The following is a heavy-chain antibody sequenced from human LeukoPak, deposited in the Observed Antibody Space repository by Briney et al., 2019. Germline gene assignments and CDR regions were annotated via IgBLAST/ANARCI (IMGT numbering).Heavy chain of an antibody. CDR3: ARGGDGPREDAFDI. V-gene: IGHV1-8*01. D-gene: IGHD5-24*01. J-gene: IGHJ3*02. CDR2: MNPNSGNT. CDR1: GYTFTSYD. Sequence: ASVKVSCKASGYTFTSYDINWVRRATGQGLEWMGWMNPNSGNTGYAQKFQGRVTMTRNTSIRTAYMELSSLRSEDTAVYYCARGGDGPREDAFDIWGQGTMVTVSS.